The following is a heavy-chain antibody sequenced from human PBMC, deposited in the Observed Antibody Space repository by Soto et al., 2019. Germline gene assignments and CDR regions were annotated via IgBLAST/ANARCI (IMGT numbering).Heavy chain of an antibody. J-gene: IGHJ6*03. Sequence: GGSLRLSCAASGFTFSSYGMHWVRQAPGKGLEWVAVIWYDGSNKYYADSVKGRFTISRDNSKNTLYLQMNSLRAEDTAVYYCARDFEDTAMVVYYYYYYYMDVWGKGTTVTVSS. D-gene: IGHD5-18*01. CDR1: GFTFSSYG. V-gene: IGHV3-33*01. CDR3: ARDFEDTAMVVYYYYYYYMDV. CDR2: IWYDGSNK.